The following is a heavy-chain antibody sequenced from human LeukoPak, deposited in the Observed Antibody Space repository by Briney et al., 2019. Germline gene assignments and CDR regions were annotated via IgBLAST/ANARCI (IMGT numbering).Heavy chain of an antibody. CDR3: ARDLTGRSDY. CDR2: ISSSSSYI. V-gene: IGHV3-21*01. CDR1: GXTXSSYS. Sequence: LRLSCAXSGXTXSSYSMNWVRQAPGKGLEWVSSISSSSSYIYYADSVEGRFTISRDNAKNSLYLQMNSLRAEDTAVYYCARDLTGRSDYWGQGTLVTVSS. J-gene: IGHJ4*02. D-gene: IGHD1-20*01.